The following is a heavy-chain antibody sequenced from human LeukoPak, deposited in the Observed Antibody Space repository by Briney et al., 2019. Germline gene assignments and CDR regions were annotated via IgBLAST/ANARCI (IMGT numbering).Heavy chain of an antibody. Sequence: GGSLRLSCSASGFTFSSYSMNWVRQAPGKGLEWVSYISSSSTIYYADSVKGRFTISRDNAKNSLYLQMNSLRAEDTAVYYCARNSGSYSNPWGQGTLVTVSS. D-gene: IGHD1-26*01. V-gene: IGHV3-48*04. J-gene: IGHJ5*02. CDR3: ARNSGSYSNP. CDR1: GFTFSSYS. CDR2: ISSSSTI.